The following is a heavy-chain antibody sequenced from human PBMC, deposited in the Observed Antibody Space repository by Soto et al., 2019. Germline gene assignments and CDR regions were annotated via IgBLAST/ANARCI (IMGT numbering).Heavy chain of an antibody. J-gene: IGHJ4*02. V-gene: IGHV3-30*18. CDR2: ISYDGSNK. D-gene: IGHD2-15*01. CDR3: AKDRREVVVAAPFDY. CDR1: GFTFSSYG. Sequence: QVQLVESGGGVVQPGRSLRLSCAASGFTFSSYGMHWVRQAPGKGLEWVAVISYDGSNKYYADSVKGRFTISRDNSKNTLYLQMKSLRAEDTAVYYCAKDRREVVVAAPFDYWCQGTLVTVSS.